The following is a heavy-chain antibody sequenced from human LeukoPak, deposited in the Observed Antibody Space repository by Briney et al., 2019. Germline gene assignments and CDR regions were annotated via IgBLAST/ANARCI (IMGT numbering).Heavy chain of an antibody. CDR3: AKDGSTYCGGDCYSGFDY. J-gene: IGHJ4*02. CDR2: IYSGGST. CDR1: GFTVSSNY. Sequence: GGSLRLSCAASGFTVSSNYMSWVRQAPGKGLEWASVIYSGGSTYYADSVKGRFTISRDNSKNTLYLQMNSLRAEDTAVYYCAKDGSTYCGGDCYSGFDYWGQGTLVTVSS. V-gene: IGHV3-53*05. D-gene: IGHD2-21*02.